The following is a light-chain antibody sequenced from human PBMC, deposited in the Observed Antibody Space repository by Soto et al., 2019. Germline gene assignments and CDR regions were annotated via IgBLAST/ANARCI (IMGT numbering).Light chain of an antibody. CDR1: QSVSSSY. CDR3: QQYASSPWT. CDR2: GAS. V-gene: IGKV3-20*01. J-gene: IGKJ1*01. Sequence: EIVLTQSPGTLSLSPGERATLSCRASQSVSSSYLAWYQQKPGQAPRLLIYGASSRATDIPDRLSGSGSGTDFTLTISRLEPEDFAVYYCQQYASSPWTFGQGTKVEIK.